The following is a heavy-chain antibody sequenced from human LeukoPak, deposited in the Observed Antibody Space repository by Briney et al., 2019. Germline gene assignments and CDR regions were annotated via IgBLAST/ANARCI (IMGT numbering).Heavy chain of an antibody. CDR1: GGTFSSYA. CDR3: ARDLPAVAGKTTYFDY. CDR2: IIPIFGTA. D-gene: IGHD6-19*01. Sequence: EASVKVSCKASGGTFSSYAISWGRQAPGQGLEWMGGIIPIFGTANYAQKFQGRVSITADESTSTAYMELSSLRSEDTAVYYCARDLPAVAGKTTYFDYWGQGTLVTVSS. V-gene: IGHV1-69*13. J-gene: IGHJ4*02.